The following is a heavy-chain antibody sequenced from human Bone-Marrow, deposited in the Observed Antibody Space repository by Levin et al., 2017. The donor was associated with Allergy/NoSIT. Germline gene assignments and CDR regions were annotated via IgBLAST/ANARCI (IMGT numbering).Heavy chain of an antibody. CDR3: CLGYSGNLNAFDM. CDR2: ILPIFGAA. D-gene: IGHD4-23*01. J-gene: IGHJ3*02. CDR1: GGTLSSYA. V-gene: IGHV1-69*13. Sequence: RASVKVSCKASGGTLSSYAISWVRQAPGQGLEWVGGILPIFGAAKYAQKFQGRVTITADESTSTAYMDLSSLRSEDTAVYYCCLGYSGNLNAFDMWGQGTMVTFSS.